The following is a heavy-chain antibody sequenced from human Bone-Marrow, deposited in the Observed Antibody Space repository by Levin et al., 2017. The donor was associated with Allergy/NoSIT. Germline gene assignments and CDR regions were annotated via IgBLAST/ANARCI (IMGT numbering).Heavy chain of an antibody. J-gene: IGHJ6*02. D-gene: IGHD6-6*01. V-gene: IGHV3-9*01. Sequence: QSGGSLRLSCAASGFTFDDYAIHWVRQAPGRGLEWVSGISWNNDIIDYADSVKGRFTISRDNAKNSLFLQMDSLRVEDTALYYCAKDIAGRGFYYYYAMDVWSQGSTVAVSS. CDR2: ISWNNDII. CDR3: AKDIAGRGFYYYYAMDV. CDR1: GFTFDDYA.